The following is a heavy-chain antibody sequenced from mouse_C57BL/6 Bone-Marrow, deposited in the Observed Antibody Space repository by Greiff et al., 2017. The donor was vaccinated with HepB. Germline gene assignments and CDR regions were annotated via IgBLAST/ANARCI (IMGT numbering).Heavy chain of an antibody. J-gene: IGHJ1*03. CDR2: IRSKSNNYAT. Sequence: GGGLVQPKGSLKLSCAASGFSFNTYAMNWVRQAPGKGLEWVARIRSKSNNYATYYADSVKDRFTISRDDSESMLYLQMNNLKTEDTAMYYCVRDYYGSSPYWYFDVWGTGTTVTVSS. D-gene: IGHD1-1*01. V-gene: IGHV10-1*01. CDR3: VRDYYGSSPYWYFDV. CDR1: GFSFNTYA.